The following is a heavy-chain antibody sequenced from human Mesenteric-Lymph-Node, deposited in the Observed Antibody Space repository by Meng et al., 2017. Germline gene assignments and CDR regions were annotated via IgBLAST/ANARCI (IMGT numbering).Heavy chain of an antibody. CDR3: ARGQRSYSGSYPEWFDP. CDR1: GGSISSGDYY. V-gene: IGHV4-30-4*01. CDR2: IYYSGST. Sequence: QVPLQGPGPGLVKPSQTLSLTCTVSGGSISSGDYYWSWIRQPPGKGLEWIGCIYYSGSTYYNPSLKGRVTISVDTSKNQFSLNLSSVTAADTAVYYCARGQRSYSGSYPEWFDPWGQGTLVTVSS. D-gene: IGHD1-26*01. J-gene: IGHJ5*02.